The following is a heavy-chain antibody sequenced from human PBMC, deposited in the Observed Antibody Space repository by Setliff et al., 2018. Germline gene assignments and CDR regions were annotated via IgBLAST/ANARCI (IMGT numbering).Heavy chain of an antibody. CDR3: ARERVGRYYYYHMDV. J-gene: IGHJ6*03. V-gene: IGHV3-7*03. Sequence: PGGSLRLSCVASGFSFSNYWMSWVRQTPGKGLEWVAHIKQDGSEKYYVDSVKGRFIISRDNAKNSLYLQMNSLRDEDTAVYYCARERVGRYYYYHMDVWGKGTTVTVSS. D-gene: IGHD1-26*01. CDR2: IKQDGSEK. CDR1: GFSFSNYW.